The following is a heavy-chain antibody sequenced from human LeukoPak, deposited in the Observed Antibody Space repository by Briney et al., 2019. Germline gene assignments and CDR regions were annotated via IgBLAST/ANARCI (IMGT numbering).Heavy chain of an antibody. CDR3: AKSLFGGLDY. J-gene: IGHJ4*02. Sequence: GGSLRLSCAASGFTFSTYAMSWVRQAPGKGLEWVSGVRGNSDTTSYADSVKGRFTISRDNSKNTLYLQMNSLRVEDTAVYYCAKSLFGGLDYWGQGTLVTVSS. CDR1: GFTFSTYA. D-gene: IGHD3-16*02. V-gene: IGHV3-23*01. CDR2: VRGNSDTT.